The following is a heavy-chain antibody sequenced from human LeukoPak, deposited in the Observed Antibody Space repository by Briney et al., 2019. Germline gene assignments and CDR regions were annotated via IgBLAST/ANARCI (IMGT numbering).Heavy chain of an antibody. CDR3: TRVGYIDEGIDY. J-gene: IGHJ4*02. D-gene: IGHD5-24*01. V-gene: IGHV3-7*04. CDR1: GFTFSGYW. CDR2: IKQDGSKK. Sequence: GGSLRLSCAASGFTFSGYWMSWVRQAPGKGLEWVANIKQDGSKKSYVDSVKGRFTISRDNAKNSLYLQMNSLRAEDTAIYYCTRVGYIDEGIDYWGQGTLVTVSS.